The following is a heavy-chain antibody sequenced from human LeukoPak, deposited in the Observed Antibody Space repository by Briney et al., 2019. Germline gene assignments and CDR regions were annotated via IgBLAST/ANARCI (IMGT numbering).Heavy chain of an antibody. D-gene: IGHD2-2*01. V-gene: IGHV4-59*01. CDR2: IYYSGST. J-gene: IGHJ6*03. CDR3: AGRDCSSTSCYQRYYYYMDV. Sequence: PSETLSLTCTVSGGSISSYYWSWIRQPPGKGLERIGYIYYSGSTNYNPSLKSRVTISVDTSKNQFSLKLSSVTAADTAVYYCAGRDCSSTSCYQRYYYYMDVWGKGTTVTVSS. CDR1: GGSISSYY.